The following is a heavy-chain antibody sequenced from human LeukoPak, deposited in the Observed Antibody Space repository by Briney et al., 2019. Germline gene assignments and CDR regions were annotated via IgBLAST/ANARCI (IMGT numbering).Heavy chain of an antibody. CDR2: VYYRGSS. V-gene: IGHV4-59*01. CDR1: GDSINNYY. D-gene: IGHD2-2*02. CDR3: ARGSASPAAIPFDM. Sequence: SETLSLTCTVSGDSINNYYWSWIRQTPGKGLEWIGSVYYRGSSNYNPSLKSRVTIAVDTSKTQSSLKLDSVTAADAAVYYCARGSASPAAIPFDMWGQGTMVTVSS. J-gene: IGHJ3*02.